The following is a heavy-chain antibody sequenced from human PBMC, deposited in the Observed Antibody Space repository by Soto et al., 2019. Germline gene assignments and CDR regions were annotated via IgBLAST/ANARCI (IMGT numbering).Heavy chain of an antibody. Sequence: QVQLVQSGAEVKKPGASVKVSCKASGYTFTSYAMHWVRQAPGQRLEWMGWINAGNGNTKYSQKFQGRVTITRDPSASTAYMELSSLRSEDTPVYYCARGIAADGTSWFDPWGQGTLVTVSS. CDR3: ARGIAADGTSWFDP. V-gene: IGHV1-3*01. J-gene: IGHJ5*02. CDR2: INAGNGNT. D-gene: IGHD6-13*01. CDR1: GYTFTSYA.